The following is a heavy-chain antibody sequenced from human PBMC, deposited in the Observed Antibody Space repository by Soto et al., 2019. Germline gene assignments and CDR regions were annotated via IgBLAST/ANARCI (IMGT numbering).Heavy chain of an antibody. V-gene: IGHV4-34*01. J-gene: IGHJ4*02. D-gene: IGHD3-10*01. Sequence: PSETLSLTCAVYGGSFSGYYWSWIRQPPGKGLEWIGEINHSGSTNYNPSLKSRVTISVDTSKNQFSLKLSSVTAADTAVYYCARGRNWNYENWFGESKTLDFWGQGSLVTVSS. CDR2: INHSGST. CDR3: ARGRNWNYENWFGESKTLDF. CDR1: GGSFSGYY.